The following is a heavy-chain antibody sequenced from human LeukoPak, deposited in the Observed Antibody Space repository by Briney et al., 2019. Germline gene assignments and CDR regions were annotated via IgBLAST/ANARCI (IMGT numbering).Heavy chain of an antibody. Sequence: SETLSLTCTVPGGSISTNGYYWSWIRQPPGKGLEWIGYIYYSGDTYYNPTLPSLKSRVTISVDRSRNQFSLKLNSVTAADTAVYYCAREKYDTSPDYWGQGTLVTVSS. CDR3: AREKYDTSPDY. CDR2: IYYSGDT. CDR1: GGSISTNGYY. J-gene: IGHJ4*02. V-gene: IGHV4-30-2*01. D-gene: IGHD2/OR15-2a*01.